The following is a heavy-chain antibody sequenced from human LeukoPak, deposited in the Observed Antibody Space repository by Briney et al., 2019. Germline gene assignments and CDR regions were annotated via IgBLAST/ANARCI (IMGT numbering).Heavy chain of an antibody. D-gene: IGHD2-21*02. CDR2: FDPEDGET. CDR1: GYTLTELS. CDR3: ATGPAVVVAASAFDY. J-gene: IGHJ4*02. Sequence: ASVKVSRKVSGYTLTELSMHWVRQAPGKGLEWMGGFDPEDGETIYAQKFQGRVTMTEDTSTDTAYMELSSLRSEDTAVYYCATGPAVVVAASAFDYWGQGTLVTVSS. V-gene: IGHV1-24*01.